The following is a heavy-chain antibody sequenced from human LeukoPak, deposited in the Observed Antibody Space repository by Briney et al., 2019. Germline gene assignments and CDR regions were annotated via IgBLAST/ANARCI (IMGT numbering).Heavy chain of an antibody. V-gene: IGHV6-1*01. J-gene: IGHJ3*02. CDR3: ARGRAPSRWLFILNAFDI. CDR1: GDSVSSNSVA. CDR2: TYYRSKWYN. Sequence: SQTLSLTCAISGDSVSSNSVAWNWIRQSPSRGLEWLGRTYYRSKWYNDYAVSVQSRITINPDTSKNQFSLQLNSVTPEDTAVYYCARGRAPSRWLFILNAFDIWGQGTMVTVSS. D-gene: IGHD3-22*01.